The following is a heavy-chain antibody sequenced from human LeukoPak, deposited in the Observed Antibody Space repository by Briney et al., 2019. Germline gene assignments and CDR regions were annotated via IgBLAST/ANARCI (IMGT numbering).Heavy chain of an antibody. CDR2: IKQDGSEK. D-gene: IGHD4-17*01. V-gene: IGHV3-7*01. Sequence: GGSLRLSCAASGFTFSSYWMSWVRQAPGKGLEWVANIKQDGSEKYYVDSVKGRFTISRDNAKNSLYLQMNSLRAEDTAVYCCAGTDYGDYRIDYWGQGTLVTVSS. J-gene: IGHJ4*02. CDR1: GFTFSSYW. CDR3: AGTDYGDYRIDY.